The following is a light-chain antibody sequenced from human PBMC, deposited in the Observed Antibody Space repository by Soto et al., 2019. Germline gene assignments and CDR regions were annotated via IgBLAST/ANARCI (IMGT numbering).Light chain of an antibody. V-gene: IGLV2-11*01. CDR3: CSYAGYDVI. J-gene: IGLJ2*01. CDR1: STDVGVYNY. Sequence: QSVLTQPRSVSGSPGQSVTISCTGTSTDVGVYNYVSWYQRHPGKAPKLLVYDVNKRPSGVPDRFFASKSGTTASLIISGLQAEDGADYFCCSYAGYDVIFGGGTKLTVL. CDR2: DVN.